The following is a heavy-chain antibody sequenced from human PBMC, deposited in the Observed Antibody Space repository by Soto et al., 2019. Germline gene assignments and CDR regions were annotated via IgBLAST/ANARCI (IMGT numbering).Heavy chain of an antibody. Sequence: GGSLRLSCAASGFTFSSYGMHWVRQAPGKGLEWVAVISYDGSNKYYADSVKGRFTISRDNSKNTLYLQMNSLRAEDTAVYYCAKDRVSSSILLGYYGMDVWGQGTTVTVSS. CDR2: ISYDGSNK. J-gene: IGHJ6*02. CDR1: GFTFSSYG. V-gene: IGHV3-30*18. CDR3: AKDRVSSSILLGYYGMDV. D-gene: IGHD6-13*01.